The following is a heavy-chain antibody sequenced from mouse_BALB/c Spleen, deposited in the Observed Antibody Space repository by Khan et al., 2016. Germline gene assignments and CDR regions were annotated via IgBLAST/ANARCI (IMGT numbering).Heavy chain of an antibody. CDR1: GYTFTNYG. CDR2: INTNTGEP. V-gene: IGHV9-3*02. CDR3: ARYYGSSYYAMDY. D-gene: IGHD1-1*01. Sequence: QIQLVQSGPELKKPGETVKISCKASGYTFTNYGMNWVKQAPGKGLKWMGWINTNTGEPTYAEEFKGRFAFSLETSASTAYLQINNLKNEVTATXCDARYYGSSYYAMDYWGQGTSVTVSS. J-gene: IGHJ4*01.